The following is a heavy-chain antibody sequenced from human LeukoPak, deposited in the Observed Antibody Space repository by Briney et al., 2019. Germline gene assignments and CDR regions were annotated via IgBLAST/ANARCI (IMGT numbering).Heavy chain of an antibody. CDR1: GFIFSSYG. V-gene: IGHV3-30*03. CDR3: ARAHYGGTVTYFDY. CDR2: ISYDGSNK. D-gene: IGHD4-23*01. Sequence: PGGSLRLSCAASGFIFSSYGMHWVRQAPGKGLEWVAVISYDGSNKYYADSVKGRFTISRDNSKNTLYLQMGSLRAEDMAIYYCARAHYGGTVTYFDYWGQGTLVTVSS. J-gene: IGHJ4*02.